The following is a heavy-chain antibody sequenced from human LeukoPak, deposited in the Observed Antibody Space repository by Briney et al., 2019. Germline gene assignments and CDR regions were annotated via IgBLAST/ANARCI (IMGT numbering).Heavy chain of an antibody. J-gene: IGHJ3*02. Sequence: GGSLRLSCATSGFTFSNYGMNWVRQAPGKGLEWVTFIRYDGSNKYYADSVKGRFTISRDNSKNTLYLQMNSLRAEDTAVYYCAKDRAFDIWGQGTMVTVSS. V-gene: IGHV3-30*02. CDR3: AKDRAFDI. CDR1: GFTFSNYG. CDR2: IRYDGSNK.